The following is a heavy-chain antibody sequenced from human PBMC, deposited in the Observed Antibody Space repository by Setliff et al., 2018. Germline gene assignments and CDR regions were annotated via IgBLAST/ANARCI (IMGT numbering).Heavy chain of an antibody. J-gene: IGHJ4*02. CDR3: AKAGYTSKWYEARVPDS. D-gene: IGHD6-13*01. CDR1: GFTFTIYW. CDR2: MYTDGSST. V-gene: IGHV3-74*01. Sequence: GESLKISCAASGFTFTIYWMHWVRQAPGKGLVWVSRMYTDGSSTYYADSGKGRFTVARDNSKYTLYLQMDSLRVEDTAMYYCAKAGYTSKWYEARVPDSWGQGTLVTVSS.